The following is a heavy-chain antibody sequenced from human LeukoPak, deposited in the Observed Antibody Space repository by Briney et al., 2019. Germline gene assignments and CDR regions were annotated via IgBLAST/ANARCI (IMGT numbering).Heavy chain of an antibody. D-gene: IGHD4-17*01. CDR3: AIATGSYFDY. CDR1: GFTVSSNY. Sequence: GGSLRLSCAASGFTVSSNYMSWVRQAPGKGLEWVSVIYSDDTTYYADSVKGRFTISRDNSKNTLYLQMNSLGAEDTAVYYCAIATGSYFDYWGQGTLVTVSS. V-gene: IGHV3-53*01. J-gene: IGHJ4*02. CDR2: IYSDDTT.